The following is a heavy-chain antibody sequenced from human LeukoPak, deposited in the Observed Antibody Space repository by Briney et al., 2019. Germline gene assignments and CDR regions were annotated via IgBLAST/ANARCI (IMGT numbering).Heavy chain of an antibody. D-gene: IGHD3-3*01. J-gene: IGHJ6*03. Sequence: PSETLSLACTVSGGSISSSSYYWGWIRQPPGTGLEWIGSIYYSGSTYYNPSPKSRVTISVDTSKNQFSLKLSSVTAADTAVYYCARVCAYYDFWSGYYTPHYYYYYYMDVWGKGTTVTVSS. V-gene: IGHV4-39*01. CDR3: ARVCAYYDFWSGYYTPHYYYYYYMDV. CDR2: IYYSGST. CDR1: GGSISSSSYY.